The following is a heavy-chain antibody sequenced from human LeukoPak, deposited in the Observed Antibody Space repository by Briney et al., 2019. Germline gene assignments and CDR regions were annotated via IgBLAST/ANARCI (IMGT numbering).Heavy chain of an antibody. V-gene: IGHV3-30*18. CDR1: GCTFISSG. J-gene: IGHJ4*02. Sequence: GGSLRLSCAASGCTFISSGKEWVRKAPGKGLEREAVITNDGSRKFYADSVKGRFTISRDNSKNTVHLQMNSLRGEDTAVYFCAKWNRGWVADYWGQGTLVTVSS. CDR2: ITNDGSRK. CDR3: AKWNRGWVADY. D-gene: IGHD6-19*01.